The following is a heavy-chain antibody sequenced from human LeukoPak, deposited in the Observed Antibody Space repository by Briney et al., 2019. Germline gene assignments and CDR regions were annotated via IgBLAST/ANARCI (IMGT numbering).Heavy chain of an antibody. Sequence: PSETLSLTCAVSGDSISNYYWTWIRQPPGKGLEWIGYMYYGGSTNYNPFLKSRVTISVDTSKNQVSLKLTSVTAADTAVYYCARGGYSYYHGNFYYYNYMDVWGKGTTVTVSS. CDR2: MYYGGST. V-gene: IGHV4-59*01. CDR1: GDSISNYY. CDR3: ARGGYSYYHGNFYYYNYMDV. D-gene: IGHD4-11*01. J-gene: IGHJ6*03.